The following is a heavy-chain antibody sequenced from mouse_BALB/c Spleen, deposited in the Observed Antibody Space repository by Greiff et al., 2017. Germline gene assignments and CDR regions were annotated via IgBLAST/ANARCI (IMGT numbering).Heavy chain of an antibody. CDR2: ISYSGST. D-gene: IGHD2-1*01. J-gene: IGHJ4*01. V-gene: IGHV3-2*02. CDR1: GYSITSDYA. Sequence: EVKLMESGPGLVKPSQSLSLTCTVTGYSITSDYAWNWIRQFPGNKLEWMGYISYSGSTSYNPSLKSRISITRDTSKNQFFLQLNSVTTEDTATYYCARGGNYVAMDYWGQGTSVTVSS. CDR3: ARGGNYVAMDY.